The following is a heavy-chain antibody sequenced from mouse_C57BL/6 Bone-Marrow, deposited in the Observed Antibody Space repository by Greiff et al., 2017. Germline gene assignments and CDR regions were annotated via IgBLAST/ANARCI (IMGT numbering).Heavy chain of an antibody. Sequence: EVKLQESEGGLVQPGSSMKLSCTASGFTFSDYYMAWVRQVPEKGLEWVANINYDGSSTYYLDSLKSRFIISRDNAKNILYLQMSSLKSEDTATYYCARDRGSTMVTYWYFDVWGTGTTVTVSS. CDR3: ARDRGSTMVTYWYFDV. V-gene: IGHV5-16*01. J-gene: IGHJ1*03. CDR2: INYDGSST. D-gene: IGHD2-2*01. CDR1: GFTFSDYY.